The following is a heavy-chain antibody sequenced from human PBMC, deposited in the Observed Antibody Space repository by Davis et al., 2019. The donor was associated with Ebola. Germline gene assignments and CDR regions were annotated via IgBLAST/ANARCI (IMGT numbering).Heavy chain of an antibody. D-gene: IGHD1-7*01. CDR3: ARGTRGY. Sequence: GESLKISCATSGFTFTYSGIHWVRQAPGKGLEWVANIKQDGSEKYYVDSVKGRFTISRDNAKNSLYLQMNSLRAEDTAVYYCARGTRGYWGQGTLVTVSS. CDR1: GFTFTYSG. V-gene: IGHV3-7*03. J-gene: IGHJ4*02. CDR2: IKQDGSEK.